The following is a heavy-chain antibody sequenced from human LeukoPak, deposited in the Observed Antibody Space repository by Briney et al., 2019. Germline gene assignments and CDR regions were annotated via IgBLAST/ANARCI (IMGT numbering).Heavy chain of an antibody. V-gene: IGHV1-46*01. J-gene: IGHJ5*02. D-gene: IGHD2-21*02. CDR3: ARTLTLPNWFDP. CDR2: INPSGGST. CDR1: GYTFTSYY. Sequence: ASVKVSCKASGYTFTSYYLHWVRQAPGQGLEWMGIINPSGGSTSYAQKFQGRVTMTRDTSTSTVYMELSRLRSEDTAVYYCARTLTLPNWFDPWGQGTLVTVSS.